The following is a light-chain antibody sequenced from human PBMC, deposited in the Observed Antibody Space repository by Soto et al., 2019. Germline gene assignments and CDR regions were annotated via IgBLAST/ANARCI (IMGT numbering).Light chain of an antibody. V-gene: IGKV1-8*01. Sequence: AIRMTQSPSAFSAPTGDIVNITCRASQSISSDLGWYQQKPGKAPKLLIYAASTLQSGVPSRFSGSGAATDSTLAISCMQSEDFATCYCLQYYSYPHTFGQWKKVDI. CDR2: AAS. CDR3: LQYYSYPHT. J-gene: IGKJ1*01. CDR1: QSISSD.